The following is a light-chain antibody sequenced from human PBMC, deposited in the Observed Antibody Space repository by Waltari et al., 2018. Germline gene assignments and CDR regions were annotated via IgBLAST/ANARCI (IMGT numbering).Light chain of an antibody. CDR1: QSVSSY. CDR2: AAS. J-gene: IGKJ1*01. Sequence: DIQMTQSLSSLSACVGDRVIITCRASQSVSSYLNWYQQKPGKAPNLLIYAASSLQSGVPSRFSGSGSGTDFTLTISSLQPEDFATYYCQQSFNTPRTFGQGTKVEVK. V-gene: IGKV1-39*01. CDR3: QQSFNTPRT.